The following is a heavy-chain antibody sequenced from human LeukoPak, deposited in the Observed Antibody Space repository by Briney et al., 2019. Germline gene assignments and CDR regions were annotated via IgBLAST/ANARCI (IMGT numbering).Heavy chain of an antibody. CDR1: GFTFSSYS. V-gene: IGHV3-21*01. Sequence: AGGSLRLSCAASGFTFSSYSMNWVRQAPGKGLEWVSSISSSSSYIYYADSVKGRFTISRDNAKNSLYLQMNSLRAEDTAVYYCAREGYDYRDAFDIWGQGTMVTVSS. CDR2: ISSSSSYI. CDR3: AREGYDYRDAFDI. D-gene: IGHD3-22*01. J-gene: IGHJ3*02.